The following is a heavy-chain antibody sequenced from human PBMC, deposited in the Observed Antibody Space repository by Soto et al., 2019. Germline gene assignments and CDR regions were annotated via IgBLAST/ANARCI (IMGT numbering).Heavy chain of an antibody. J-gene: IGHJ6*02. V-gene: IGHV4-4*07. CDR3: ARTTIFGVVRPPYYYGMDV. CDR2: IYTSGST. Sequence: SETLSLTCTVSGGSISSYYWSWIRQPAGKGLEWIGRIYTSGSTNYNPSLKSRVTMSVDTSKNQFSLKLSSVTAADTAVYYCARTTIFGVVRPPYYYGMDVWGQGTMVTVSS. D-gene: IGHD3-3*01. CDR1: GGSISSYY.